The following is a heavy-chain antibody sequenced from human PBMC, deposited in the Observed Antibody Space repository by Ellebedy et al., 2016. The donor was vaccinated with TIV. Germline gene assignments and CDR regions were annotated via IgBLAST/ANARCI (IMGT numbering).Heavy chain of an antibody. V-gene: IGHV4-34*01. CDR1: GGSLSGYY. CDR3: ARGLSAAVAGINWFDP. D-gene: IGHD6-19*01. J-gene: IGHJ5*02. Sequence: SDTLSLTXAVYGGSLSGYYRSWIRQPPGKGLEWIGEINHSGSTNYNPSLKSRVTISVDTSKNQFSLKLSSVTAADTAVYYCARGLSAAVAGINWFDPWGQGTLVTVSS. CDR2: INHSGST.